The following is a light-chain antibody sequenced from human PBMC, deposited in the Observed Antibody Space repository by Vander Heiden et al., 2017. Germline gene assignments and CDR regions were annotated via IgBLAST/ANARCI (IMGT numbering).Light chain of an antibody. Sequence: DIQMTQCPSTLSASVGDRVTITCRASQSISSWLAWYQQKPGKAPKLLIYTASSLESGVPSRFSGSGSGTEFTLTISSLQPDDFATYYCQQYNSYSWTFGQGTKVEIK. CDR2: TAS. CDR3: QQYNSYSWT. V-gene: IGKV1-5*03. CDR1: QSISSW. J-gene: IGKJ1*01.